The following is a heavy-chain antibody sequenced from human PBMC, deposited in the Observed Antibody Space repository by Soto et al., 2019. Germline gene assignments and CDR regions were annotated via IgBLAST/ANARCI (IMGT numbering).Heavy chain of an antibody. D-gene: IGHD2-15*01. CDR2: IRSKANSYAT. Sequence: PGGSLRLSCASSGFTFSGSAIHLVRQASGKGLEWVGRIRSKANSYATAYAASVKGRFTISRDDSKNTAYLQMNSLKTEDTAVYYCTLANCSGGSCYPAFDIWGQGTMVTVSS. J-gene: IGHJ3*02. CDR1: GFTFSGSA. V-gene: IGHV3-73*01. CDR3: TLANCSGGSCYPAFDI.